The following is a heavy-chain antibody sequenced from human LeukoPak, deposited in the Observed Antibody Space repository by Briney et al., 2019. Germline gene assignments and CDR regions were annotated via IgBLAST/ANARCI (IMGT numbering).Heavy chain of an antibody. D-gene: IGHD4-17*01. CDR2: IYTSGST. V-gene: IGHV4-61*02. J-gene: IGHJ4*02. Sequence: SHTLSLTCTVSGGSISSGSYYWSWIRQSAGKGLEWIGRIYTSGSTNYNPSLKSRVTISIDTSKNMFALKLSSVTAADTAVYYCARGHYGDYCDYWGQGTLVTVSS. CDR3: ARGHYGDYCDY. CDR1: GGSISSGSYY.